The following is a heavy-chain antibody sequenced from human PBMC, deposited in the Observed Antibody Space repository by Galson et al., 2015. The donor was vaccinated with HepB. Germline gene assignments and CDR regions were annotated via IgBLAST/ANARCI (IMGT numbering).Heavy chain of an antibody. D-gene: IGHD2-2*01. J-gene: IGHJ3*02. CDR2: INPGSGST. CDR1: GYTFTNYY. CDR3: ATSTVGPGYAFDI. Sequence: SVKVSCKASGYTFTNYYMHWVRQAPGQGLEWMGIINPGSGSTSYAQKFQGRVTMTRDTSTSTVYMDLSSLRSEDTAVYYCATSTVGPGYAFDIWGQGTMVTVSS. V-gene: IGHV1-46*03.